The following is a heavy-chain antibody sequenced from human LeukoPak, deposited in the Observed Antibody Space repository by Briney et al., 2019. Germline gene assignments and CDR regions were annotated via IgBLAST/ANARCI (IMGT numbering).Heavy chain of an antibody. CDR3: ASLFVYYDSSGYPGYYFDY. CDR2: ISAYNGNT. V-gene: IGHV1-18*01. J-gene: IGHJ4*02. Sequence: ASVKVSCKASGYTFTSYGISWVRQAPGQGLEWMGWISAYNGNTNYAQKLQGRVTMTTDTSTSTAYMELRSLRSDDTAVYYRASLFVYYDSSGYPGYYFDYWGQGTLVTVSS. CDR1: GYTFTSYG. D-gene: IGHD3-22*01.